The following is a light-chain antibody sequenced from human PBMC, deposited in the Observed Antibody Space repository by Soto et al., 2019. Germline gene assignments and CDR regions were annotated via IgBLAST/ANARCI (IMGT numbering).Light chain of an antibody. J-gene: IGKJ1*01. V-gene: IGKV3-20*01. CDR1: QSVSSSY. CDR2: GAS. CDR3: QQYGSSPQT. Sequence: IVLTQSPSTLSLSPGERATLSYRASQSVSSSYLAWYQQKPGQAPRLLLYGASSRATGIPDRFSGSGSGTDFTLTISRLEPEDFAVYYCQQYGSSPQTFGQGTKADIK.